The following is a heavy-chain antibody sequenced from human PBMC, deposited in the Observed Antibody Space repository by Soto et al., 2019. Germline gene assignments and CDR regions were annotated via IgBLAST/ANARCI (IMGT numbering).Heavy chain of an antibody. D-gene: IGHD6-19*01. V-gene: IGHV3-48*01. CDR1: GFSFSAYT. CDR2: ITQTSGDT. CDR3: ARDLGWAFDY. Sequence: EVQMVESGGGLVQPGGSLRLSCEVSGFSFSAYTMNWFRHTPGLGLEWLAFITQTSGDTYYADSVKGRFNISRDNGKSSLYLEMSDLRAEDTAVYYCARDLGWAFDYWGRGTLVTVSS. J-gene: IGHJ4*02.